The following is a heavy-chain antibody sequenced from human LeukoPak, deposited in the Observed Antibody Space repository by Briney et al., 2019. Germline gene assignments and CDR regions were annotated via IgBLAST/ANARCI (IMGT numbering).Heavy chain of an antibody. V-gene: IGHV3-21*03. Sequence: PGGSLRLSCAGSGFTFSGYSLNWVRPAPGKGLEWVSSITSSGSSMYYADSVKGRFTISRDNAESSVYLQMNSLRVDDTGLYYCTRDIDDVLTGDDAFDVWGQGTVVTVSS. D-gene: IGHD3-9*01. CDR3: TRDIDDVLTGDDAFDV. CDR1: GFTFSGYS. J-gene: IGHJ3*01. CDR2: ITSSGSSM.